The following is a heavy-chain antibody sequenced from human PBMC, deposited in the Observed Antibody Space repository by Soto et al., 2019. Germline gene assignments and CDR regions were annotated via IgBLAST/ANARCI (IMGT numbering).Heavy chain of an antibody. V-gene: IGHV3-23*01. J-gene: IGHJ3*02. D-gene: IGHD1-26*01. Sequence: EVQLLESGGGLAQTGGSLTVSWAAPGFPFTNYPISGDRRTPLQGLEWVAGLSAGGDRTYYADSMKGRFTDSSDNSKSALHLQMSSLRADDTAVYYCVKPREVASVNDAFDIWGQGTIVTVSS. CDR2: LSAGGDRT. CDR3: VKPREVASVNDAFDI. CDR1: GFPFTNYP.